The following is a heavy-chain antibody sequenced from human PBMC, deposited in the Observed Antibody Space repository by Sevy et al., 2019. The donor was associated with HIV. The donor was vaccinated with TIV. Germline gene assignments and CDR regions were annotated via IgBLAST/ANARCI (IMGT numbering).Heavy chain of an antibody. CDR1: GFTFQTFG. CDR2: ISYDGSSQ. CDR3: TKESLRGTYIRGDFDH. V-gene: IGHV3-30*18. J-gene: IGHJ4*02. D-gene: IGHD3-10*02. Sequence: GGSLRLSCSAFGFTFQTFGMHWVRQAPGKGPEWLAVISYDGSSQNYADSVKGRFTISRDNSKNLLFLQMNSLIPKDTAVYFCTKESLRGTYIRGDFDHWGQGTLLTVSS.